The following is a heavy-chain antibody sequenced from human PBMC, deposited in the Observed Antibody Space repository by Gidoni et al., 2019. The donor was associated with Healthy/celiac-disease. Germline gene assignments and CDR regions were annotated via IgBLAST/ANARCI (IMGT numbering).Heavy chain of an antibody. D-gene: IGHD1-26*01. CDR2: INPNSGGT. Sequence: QVQLVQSGAEVKKPGASVKVSCKASGYTFTGYYMHWVRQAPGQGLEWMGWINPNSGGTNYAQKFQGRVTMTRDTSISTAYMELSRLRSDDTAVYYCARDQGEGAGPYYYYGMDVWGQGTTVTVSS. CDR1: GYTFTGYY. J-gene: IGHJ6*02. CDR3: ARDQGEGAGPYYYYGMDV. V-gene: IGHV1-2*02.